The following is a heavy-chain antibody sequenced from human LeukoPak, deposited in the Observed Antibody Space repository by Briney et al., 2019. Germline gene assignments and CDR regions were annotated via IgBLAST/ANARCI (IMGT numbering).Heavy chain of an antibody. CDR2: IYYSGST. Sequence: PSQTLSLTWTVSGGSINSGAYYWSWIRHHPGKGLEWIGYIYYSGSTFYNPSLRSRVTISVDTSKNQFSLKLSSVTAADTAVYYCATSHMVRGLMRPYFDYWGQGTLVTVSS. CDR3: ATSHMVRGLMRPYFDY. J-gene: IGHJ4*02. V-gene: IGHV4-31*02. D-gene: IGHD3-10*01. CDR1: GGSINSGAYY.